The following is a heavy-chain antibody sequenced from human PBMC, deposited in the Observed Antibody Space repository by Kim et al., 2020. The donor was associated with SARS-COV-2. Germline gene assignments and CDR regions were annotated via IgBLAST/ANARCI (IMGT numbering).Heavy chain of an antibody. J-gene: IGHJ4*02. CDR1: GYTFTSYG. CDR2: ISAYNGNT. Sequence: ASVKVSCKASGYTFTSYGISWVRQAPGQGLEWMGWISAYNGNTNYAQKLQGRVTMTTDTSTSTAYMELRSLRSDDTPVYYCASESIAAAGTGSDYWGQGTLGTVSS. D-gene: IGHD6-13*01. V-gene: IGHV1-18*01. CDR3: ASESIAAAGTGSDY.